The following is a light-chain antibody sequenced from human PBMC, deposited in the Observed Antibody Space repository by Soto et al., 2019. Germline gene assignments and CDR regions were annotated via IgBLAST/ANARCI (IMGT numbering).Light chain of an antibody. CDR3: SLYISTITL. Sequence: QSALTQPASVSGSPGQSITISCTGTSSDLGAYNYVSWYQQHPGKAPKLLIYEVDYRPSGVSNRFSGSKSGNTASLTISALQAEDEADYYCSLYISTITLFGGGTKLTVL. J-gene: IGLJ2*01. V-gene: IGLV2-14*01. CDR1: SSDLGAYNY. CDR2: EVD.